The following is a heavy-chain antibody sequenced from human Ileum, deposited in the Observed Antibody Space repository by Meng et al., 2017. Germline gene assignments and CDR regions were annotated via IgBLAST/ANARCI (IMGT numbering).Heavy chain of an antibody. CDR3: ARINYVEDS. J-gene: IGHJ4*02. Sequence: QLVESGGGLVQPGGSLGPSCAASGFTFSNSWMHWVRQTPGKGLVWVSRINEDGRVTNYADSVEGRFTVSRDNAKNTLYLQMNSLRVEDTGIYYCARINYVEDSWGQGTLVTVSS. CDR2: INEDGRVT. D-gene: IGHD3-16*01. CDR1: GFTFSNSW. V-gene: IGHV3-74*01.